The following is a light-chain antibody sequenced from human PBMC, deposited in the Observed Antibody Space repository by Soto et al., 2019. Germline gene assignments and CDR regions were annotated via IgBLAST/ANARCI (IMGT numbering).Light chain of an antibody. CDR2: GVS. V-gene: IGKV3-20*01. Sequence: EVVLTQSPGTLSLSPGERATLSCRASQSVSSSDLAWYQQNPGLAPRLLIAGVSRRATGIPDRFSGSGSGTDFTLTISRLAPEVFAVFYCQQYGTSPPTFGHGTKVDIK. J-gene: IGKJ1*01. CDR1: QSVSSSD. CDR3: QQYGTSPPT.